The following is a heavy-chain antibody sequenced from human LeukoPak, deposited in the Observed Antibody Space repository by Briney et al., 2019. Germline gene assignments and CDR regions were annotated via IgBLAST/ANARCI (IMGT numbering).Heavy chain of an antibody. CDR1: GGTFISYA. D-gene: IGHD3-3*01. CDR3: ARVQIRRITISNWFDP. Sequence: ASVKVSCKASGGTFISYAISWVRQAPGQGLEWMGGIIPIFGTANYAQKFQGRLTITADESPSTAYMELSSLRSEDTAVYYCARVQIRRITISNWFDPWGQGTLVTVSS. V-gene: IGHV1-69*13. J-gene: IGHJ5*02. CDR2: IIPIFGTA.